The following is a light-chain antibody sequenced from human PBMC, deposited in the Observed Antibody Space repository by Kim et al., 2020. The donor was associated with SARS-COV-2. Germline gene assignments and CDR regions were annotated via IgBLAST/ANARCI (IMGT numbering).Light chain of an antibody. Sequence: SQGERAPLSCRASQSVSSNYLAWNRQKPGQARRLLMYGASSRATGIPDRFSGSGSGTDFTLTITRLEPEDFAVYYCQQYSSSPATFGQGTKVDIK. J-gene: IGKJ1*01. CDR2: GAS. V-gene: IGKV3-20*01. CDR3: QQYSSSPAT. CDR1: QSVSSNY.